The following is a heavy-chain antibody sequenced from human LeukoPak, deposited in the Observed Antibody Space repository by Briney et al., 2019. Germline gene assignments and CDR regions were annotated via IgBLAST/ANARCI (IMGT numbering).Heavy chain of an antibody. CDR3: ARVSGSYFDY. CDR2: IYYSGST. CDR1: GGSTSSSDW. V-gene: IGHV4-4*02. D-gene: IGHD1-26*01. J-gene: IGHJ4*02. Sequence: GSLRLSCAVSGGSTSSSDWWSWVRQPPGKGLEWLGQIYYSGSTNYNPSLKSRVTISVDKSKNQFSLKLSSVTAADTAVYYCARVSGSYFDYWGQGTLVTVSS.